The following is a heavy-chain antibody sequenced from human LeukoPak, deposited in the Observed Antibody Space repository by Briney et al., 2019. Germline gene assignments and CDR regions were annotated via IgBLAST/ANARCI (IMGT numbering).Heavy chain of an antibody. CDR3: ARYCSSTSCYLHGMDV. J-gene: IGHJ6*02. V-gene: IGHV3-74*01. D-gene: IGHD2-2*01. CDR1: GFTFSSYW. Sequence: PGGPLRLSCAASGFTFSSYWMHWVRQAPGKGLVWVSRINSDGSSTSYADSVKGRFTISRDNAKNTLYLQMNSLRAEDTAVYYCARYCSSTSCYLHGMDVWGQGTTVTVSS. CDR2: INSDGSST.